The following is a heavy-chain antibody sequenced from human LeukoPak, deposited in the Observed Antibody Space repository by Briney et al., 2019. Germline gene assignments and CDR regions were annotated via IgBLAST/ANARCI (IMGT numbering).Heavy chain of an antibody. V-gene: IGHV4-59*01. J-gene: IGHJ3*02. CDR2: IYYSEST. Sequence: SETLSLTCTVSGGSISSYYWSWIRQPPGKGLEWIGYIYYSESTSYNPSLKSRVTISVDTSKNQFSLKLSSVTAADTAVYYCARAYAGDTFDIWGQGTMVTVSS. CDR3: ARAYAGDTFDI. CDR1: GGSISSYY. D-gene: IGHD2-21*01.